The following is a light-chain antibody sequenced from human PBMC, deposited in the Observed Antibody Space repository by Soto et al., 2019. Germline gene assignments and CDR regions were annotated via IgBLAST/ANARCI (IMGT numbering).Light chain of an antibody. CDR3: QQYDNYPLT. J-gene: IGKJ4*01. Sequence: DIQMTQSHSTLSASVGDRVTITCRASQSVRSWLAWYQQKPGRAPKFLIYDASSLESGVPSRFSGSGSGTEFTLTISNLQPDDFVTYYCQQYDNYPLTVGGGTKVEI. CDR2: DAS. CDR1: QSVRSW. V-gene: IGKV1-5*01.